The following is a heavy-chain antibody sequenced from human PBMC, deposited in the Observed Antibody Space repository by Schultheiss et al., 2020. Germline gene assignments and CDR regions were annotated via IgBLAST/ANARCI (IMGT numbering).Heavy chain of an antibody. CDR3: ARGHDSGGFMGAY. CDR2: ISGSGGST. D-gene: IGHD4-23*01. J-gene: IGHJ4*02. CDR1: GFTFSSYS. Sequence: WGSLRLSCAASGFTFSSYSMNWVRQAPGKGLEWVSAISGSGGSTYYADSVKGRFTISRDNAKNALYLQMNSLRAEDTAVYYCARGHDSGGFMGAYWGQGTLVTVSS. V-gene: IGHV3-23*01.